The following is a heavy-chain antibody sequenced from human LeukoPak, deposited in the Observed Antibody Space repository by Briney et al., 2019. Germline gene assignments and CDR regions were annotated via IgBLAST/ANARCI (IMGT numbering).Heavy chain of an antibody. D-gene: IGHD4-17*01. CDR2: IQYDESSK. CDR1: GFTFSRHG. V-gene: IGHV3-30*02. CDR3: AKDHGDYDLDY. J-gene: IGHJ4*02. Sequence: PGGSLRLSCAASGFTFSRHGMRWVRQAPGKGLEWVAFIQYDESSKYYADSVKGRFTISRDNSKNTLYLQMNSLRAEDTAVYYCAKDHGDYDLDYWGQGTLVTVSS.